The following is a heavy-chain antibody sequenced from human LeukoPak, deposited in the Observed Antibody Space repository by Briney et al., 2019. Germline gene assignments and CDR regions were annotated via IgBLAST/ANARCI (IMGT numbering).Heavy chain of an antibody. J-gene: IGHJ4*02. D-gene: IGHD3-9*01. CDR1: GYTFTSYG. CDR3: ATDVQGGFDWLSYDY. CDR2: ISAYNGNT. V-gene: IGHV1-18*01. Sequence: ASVKVSCKASGYTFTSYGISWVRQAPGQGLEWMGWISAYNGNTNYAQKLQGRVTMTEDTSTDTAYMELSSLRSEDAAVYYCATDVQGGFDWLSYDYWGQGTLVTVSS.